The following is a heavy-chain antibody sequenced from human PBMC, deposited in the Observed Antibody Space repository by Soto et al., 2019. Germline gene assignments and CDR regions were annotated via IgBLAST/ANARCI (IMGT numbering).Heavy chain of an antibody. J-gene: IGHJ5*02. CDR3: AREELERPIVGNKWFDP. D-gene: IGHD1-1*01. V-gene: IGHV1-69*01. CDR1: GGTFSSYA. CDR2: IIPIFGTA. Sequence: QVQLVQSGAEVKKPGSSVKVSCKASGGTFSSYAISWVRQAPGQGLEWMGGIIPIFGTANYAQKFQGRVTITADESTSKAYMELSSLRSEDTAVYYCAREELERPIVGNKWFDPWGQGTLVTVSS.